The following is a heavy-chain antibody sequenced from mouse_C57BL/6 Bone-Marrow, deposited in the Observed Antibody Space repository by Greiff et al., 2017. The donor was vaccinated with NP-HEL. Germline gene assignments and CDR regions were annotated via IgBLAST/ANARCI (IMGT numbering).Heavy chain of an antibody. D-gene: IGHD2-2*01. V-gene: IGHV1-42*01. CDR3: ARWLYYFDY. Sequence: EVKLQQSGPELVKPGASVKISCKASGYSFTGYYMNWVKQSPEKSLEWIGEINPSTGGTTYNQKFKAKATLTVDKSSSTAYMQLKSLTSEDSAVYYCARWLYYFDYWGQGTTLTVSS. J-gene: IGHJ2*01. CDR2: INPSTGGT. CDR1: GYSFTGYY.